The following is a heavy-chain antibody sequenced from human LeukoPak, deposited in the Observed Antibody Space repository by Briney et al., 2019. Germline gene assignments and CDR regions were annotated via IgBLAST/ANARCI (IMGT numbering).Heavy chain of an antibody. J-gene: IGHJ4*02. D-gene: IGHD6-13*01. CDR3: AKGGVSDSGSWYGDYFDY. V-gene: IGHV3-30*18. CDR1: GFTFSSYG. Sequence: GGSLRLSCEASGFTFSSYGMHWVRQAPGEGLEWVAVVSADGSNKQYADSVKGRFTISRDNSKNTLYLQLNSLRTEDTAVYYCAKGGVSDSGSWYGDYFDYWGQGTLVTVSS. CDR2: VSADGSNK.